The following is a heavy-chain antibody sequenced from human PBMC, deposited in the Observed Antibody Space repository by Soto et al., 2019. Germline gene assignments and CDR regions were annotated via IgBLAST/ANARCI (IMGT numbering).Heavy chain of an antibody. CDR3: VREVEMAKITPPLNYYGMDV. CDR1: GGTFSSYT. J-gene: IGHJ6*02. V-gene: IGHV1-69*08. D-gene: IGHD5-12*01. Sequence: QVQLVQSGAEVKKPGSSVKVSCKASGGTFSSYTISWVRQAPGQGLEWMGRIIPILGIANYAQKFQGRVTITADKSTSTAYMELSSLRSEDTAVYYCVREVEMAKITPPLNYYGMDVWGQGTTVTVSS. CDR2: IIPILGIA.